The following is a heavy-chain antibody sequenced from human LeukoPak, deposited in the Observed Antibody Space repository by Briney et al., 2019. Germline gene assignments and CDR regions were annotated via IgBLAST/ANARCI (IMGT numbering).Heavy chain of an antibody. CDR3: ARGGGIAAAGPPDY. J-gene: IGHJ4*02. CDR2: IYYSGST. CDR1: GFTFSSYW. V-gene: IGHV4-59*01. D-gene: IGHD6-13*01. Sequence: PGGSLRLSCAASGFTFSSYWMSWVRQAPGKGLEWIGYIYYSGSTNYNPSLKSRVTISVDTSKNQFSLKLSSVTAADTAVYYCARGGGIAAAGPPDYWGQGTLVTVSS.